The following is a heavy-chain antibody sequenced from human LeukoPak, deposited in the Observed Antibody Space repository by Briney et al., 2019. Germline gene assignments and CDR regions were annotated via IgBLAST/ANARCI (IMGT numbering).Heavy chain of an antibody. CDR3: ARARTSTSSAGSCYSN. CDR1: GFAFSNYW. Sequence: GGSLRLSCAASGFAFSNYWMTWVRQAPGKGLEWVANIKQDESEKYYVDSVKGRFTISRDNAQNSLYLQMNSLTVEDTAVYYCARARTSTSSAGSCYSNWGQGTLVTVS. CDR2: IKQDESEK. V-gene: IGHV3-7*01. J-gene: IGHJ4*02. D-gene: IGHD2-15*01.